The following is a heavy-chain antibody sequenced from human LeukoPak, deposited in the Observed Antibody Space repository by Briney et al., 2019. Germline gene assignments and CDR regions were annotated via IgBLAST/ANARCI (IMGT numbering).Heavy chain of an antibody. CDR2: INPNSGGT. V-gene: IGHV1-2*02. CDR1: GYTFTGYY. CDR3: ARDMGYSSSWRTGYYYYYYMDV. Sequence: GASVKVSCKASGYTFTGYYMHWVRQAPGQGLEWMGWINPNSGGTNYAQKFQGSVTMTRDTSISTAYMELSRLRSDDTAVYYCARDMGYSSSWRTGYYYYYYMDVWGKGTTVTVSS. J-gene: IGHJ6*03. D-gene: IGHD6-13*01.